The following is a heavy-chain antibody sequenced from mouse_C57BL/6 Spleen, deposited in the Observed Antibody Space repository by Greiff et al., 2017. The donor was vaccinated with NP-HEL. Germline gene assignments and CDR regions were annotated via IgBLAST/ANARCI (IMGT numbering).Heavy chain of an antibody. V-gene: IGHV1-26*01. Sequence: EVQLQQSGPELVKPGASVKISCKASGYTFTDYYMNWVKQSHGKSLEWIGDINPNNGGTSYNQKFKGKATLTVDKSSSTAYMELRSLTSEDSAVYYCARYGSRDVWGTGTTVTVSS. D-gene: IGHD1-1*01. CDR1: GYTFTDYY. CDR3: ARYGSRDV. J-gene: IGHJ1*03. CDR2: INPNNGGT.